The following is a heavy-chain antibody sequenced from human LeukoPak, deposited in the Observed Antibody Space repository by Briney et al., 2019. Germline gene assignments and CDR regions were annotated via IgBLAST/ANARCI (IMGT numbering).Heavy chain of an antibody. V-gene: IGHV4-4*02. CDR1: GGSISSSDW. D-gene: IGHD2-21*02. CDR3: TRQIVVVTGRGFDP. CDR2: VNHSGSI. Sequence: SETLSLTCAVSGGSISSSDWWTWVRQPPGKGLEWIGEVNHSGSINYNPSLMSRVTISADRSKNQFSLKLTSVTAADTAIYYCTRQIVVVTGRGFDPWGQGTLVTVSS. J-gene: IGHJ5*02.